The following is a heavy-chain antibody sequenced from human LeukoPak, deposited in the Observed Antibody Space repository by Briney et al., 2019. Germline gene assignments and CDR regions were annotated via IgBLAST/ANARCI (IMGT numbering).Heavy chain of an antibody. Sequence: ASVKVSCKASGYTFTGYYMHWVRQAPGQGLEWMGWINPNSGGTNYAQKFQGRVTMTRDTSISTAYMELSRLRSDDTAVYYCARWGSDSSSWYYFDYWGQGTLVTVSS. J-gene: IGHJ4*02. V-gene: IGHV1-2*02. CDR2: INPNSGGT. D-gene: IGHD6-13*01. CDR1: GYTFTGYY. CDR3: ARWGSDSSSWYYFDY.